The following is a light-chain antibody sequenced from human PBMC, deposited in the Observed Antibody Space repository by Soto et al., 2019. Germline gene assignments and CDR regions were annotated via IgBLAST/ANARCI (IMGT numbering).Light chain of an antibody. J-gene: IGKJ4*01. CDR3: QQSYSTPT. CDR2: AAS. V-gene: IGKV1-39*01. CDR1: QSISSY. Sequence: DIQMTQSPSSLSASVGDRVTITCRASQSISSYLNWYQQKPGKAPKRLIYAASSLQSGVPSRFSGSGSGTDFTLTISSLQPEDFATYYCQQSYSTPTCGGGTKVEIK.